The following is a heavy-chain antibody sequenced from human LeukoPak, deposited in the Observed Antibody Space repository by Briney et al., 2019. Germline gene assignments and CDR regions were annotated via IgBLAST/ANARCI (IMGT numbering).Heavy chain of an antibody. J-gene: IGHJ3*02. CDR1: GYTFTSYY. D-gene: IGHD6-6*01. CDR2: INPSGGSA. V-gene: IGHV1-46*01. Sequence: ASVKVSCKASGYTFTSYYMHWVRQAPGQGLEWMGIINPSGGSASYAQKFQGRVTMTRDTSTSTVYMELSSLRSEDTAVYYCAREPSKQARPEELHAFDIWGQGTMVTVSS. CDR3: AREPSKQARPEELHAFDI.